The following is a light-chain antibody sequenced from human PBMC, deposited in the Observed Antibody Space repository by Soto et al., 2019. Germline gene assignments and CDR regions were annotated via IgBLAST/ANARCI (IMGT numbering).Light chain of an antibody. CDR1: QSAPSSN. CDR2: AAS. CDR3: QQYYSYPLT. J-gene: IGKJ4*01. V-gene: IGKV1-8*01. Sequence: TRSPGTLSLSPGERVTLSCRTSQSAPSSNLAWYQQKPGKAPKLLIYAASTLQSGVPSRFSGSGSGTDFTLTISCLQSEDFATYYCQQYYSYPLTFGGGTKVEIK.